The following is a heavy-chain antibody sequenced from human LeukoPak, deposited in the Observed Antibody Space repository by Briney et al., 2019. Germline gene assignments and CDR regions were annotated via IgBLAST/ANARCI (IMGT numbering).Heavy chain of an antibody. CDR3: ASWVWVVGGGDFGYFDY. D-gene: IGHD2-21*02. J-gene: IGHJ4*02. V-gene: IGHV4-59*08. Sequence: PSETLSLTCTVSGGSISSYYWSWIRQSPGKGLEWIGYIYYTGSTDYNPSLKSRVAISVDTSKNQFSLKLSSVTAADTAVYYCASWVWVVGGGDFGYFDYWGQGTLVTVSS. CDR1: GGSISSYY. CDR2: IYYTGST.